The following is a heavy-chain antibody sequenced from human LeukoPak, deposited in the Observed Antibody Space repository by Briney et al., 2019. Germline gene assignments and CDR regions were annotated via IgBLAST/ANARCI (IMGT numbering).Heavy chain of an antibody. D-gene: IGHD2-15*01. CDR1: GGSISSGSYY. Sequence: SQTLSHTCTVSGGSISSGSYYWSWIRQPAGKGLEWIGRIYTSGSTNYNPSLKSRVTISVDTSKNQFSLKLSSVTAADTAVYYCARHGLHENAFDIWGQGTMVTVSS. CDR2: IYTSGST. CDR3: ARHGLHENAFDI. J-gene: IGHJ3*02. V-gene: IGHV4-61*02.